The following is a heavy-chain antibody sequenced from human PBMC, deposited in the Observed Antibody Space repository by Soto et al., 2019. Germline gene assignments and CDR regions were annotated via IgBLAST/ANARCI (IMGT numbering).Heavy chain of an antibody. Sequence: ASVKVSCKASGGTFSSYAISWVRQAPGQGLEWMGGIIPIFGTANYAQKFQGRVTITADKSTSTAYMELSSLRSEDTAVYYCAKIGKLRVNWFDPWGQGTLVTVSS. CDR2: IIPIFGTA. CDR1: GGTFSSYA. V-gene: IGHV1-69*06. D-gene: IGHD2-15*01. J-gene: IGHJ5*02. CDR3: AKIGKLRVNWFDP.